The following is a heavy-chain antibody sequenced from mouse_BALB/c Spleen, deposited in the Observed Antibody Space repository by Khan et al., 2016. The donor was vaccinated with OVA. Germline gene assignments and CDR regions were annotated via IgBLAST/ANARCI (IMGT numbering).Heavy chain of an antibody. CDR1: GFSLTNYG. V-gene: IGHV2-6-1*01. D-gene: IGHD2-10*01. Sequence: QVQLKESGPGLVAPSQSLSITCTISGFSLTNYGVHWVRQPPGKGLEWLVGIWSDGSTTYNSALKSRLTISKDNSESQVFLKMNSLQTDDTAMYFCARQPYYHYNIMDYWGQGTSVTVSS. CDR3: ARQPYYHYNIMDY. J-gene: IGHJ4*01. CDR2: IWSDGST.